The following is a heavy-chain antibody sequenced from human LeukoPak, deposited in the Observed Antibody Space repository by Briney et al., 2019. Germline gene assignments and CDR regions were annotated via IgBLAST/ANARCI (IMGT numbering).Heavy chain of an antibody. V-gene: IGHV3-33*01. J-gene: IGHJ4*02. D-gene: IGHD4-23*01. Sequence: PGGSLRLSCAASGFTFSSYGMHWVRQAPGKGLEWVAVIWYDGSNKYYADSVKGRLTISRDNSKNTLYLQMNSLRAEDTAVYYCARDLDGGNPGIHDYWGQGTLVTVSS. CDR1: GFTFSSYG. CDR3: ARDLDGGNPGIHDY. CDR2: IWYDGSNK.